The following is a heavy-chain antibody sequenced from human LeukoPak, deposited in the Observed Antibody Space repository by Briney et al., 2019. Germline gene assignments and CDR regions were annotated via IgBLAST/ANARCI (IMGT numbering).Heavy chain of an antibody. Sequence: GASVKVSCKASGGTFSSYTISWVRQAPGQGLEWMGRIIPILGIANYAQKFQGRVTTTADKSTSTAYMELSSLKSEDTAVYFCARAPSSHSSGWYGVDYWGQGTLVTVSS. V-gene: IGHV1-69*02. CDR2: IIPILGIA. D-gene: IGHD6-19*01. J-gene: IGHJ4*02. CDR1: GGTFSSYT. CDR3: ARAPSSHSSGWYGVDY.